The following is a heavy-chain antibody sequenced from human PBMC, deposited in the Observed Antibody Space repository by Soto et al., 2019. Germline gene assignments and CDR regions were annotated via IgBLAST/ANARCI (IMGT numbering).Heavy chain of an antibody. D-gene: IGHD2-8*01. V-gene: IGHV4-30-4*01. CDR1: GGSISSGDYY. J-gene: IGHJ6*02. CDR3: ARVNILGMLYGGMDV. CDR2: IYYSGST. Sequence: SETLSLTCTVSGGSISSGDYYWSWIRQPPGKGLEWIGYIYYSGSTYYNPSLKSRVTISVDTSKNQFSLKLSSVTAADTAVYYCARVNILGMLYGGMDVWGQGTTVTASS.